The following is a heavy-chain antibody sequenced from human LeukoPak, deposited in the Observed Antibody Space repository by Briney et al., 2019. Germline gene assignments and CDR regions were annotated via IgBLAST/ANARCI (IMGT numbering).Heavy chain of an antibody. CDR1: GFTFDEYT. CDR3: AKDRSRSYSSFDS. Sequence: GGSLRLSCVPSGFTFDEYTMHWVRQVPGKGLEWVSVIGWDSDSKYYLESVKGRFTISRDNSKNSLYLQMNSLRTEDTAFYYRAKDRSRSYSSFDSWGQGTLVSVSS. CDR2: IGWDSDSK. V-gene: IGHV3-43*01. J-gene: IGHJ4*02. D-gene: IGHD6-19*01.